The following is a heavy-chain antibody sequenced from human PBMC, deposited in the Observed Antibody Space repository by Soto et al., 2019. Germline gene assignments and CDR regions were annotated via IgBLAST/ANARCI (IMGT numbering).Heavy chain of an antibody. CDR3: ARERSGWFRNWFGP. D-gene: IGHD6-19*01. Sequence: PSETLSLTCTVSGGSVSSGSYYWSWIRQPPGKGLEWIGYIYYSGSTNYNPSLKSRVTISVDTSKNQFSLKLSSVTAADTAVYYCARERSGWFRNWFGPWGQGTQVTVSS. V-gene: IGHV4-61*01. J-gene: IGHJ5*02. CDR1: GGSVSSGSYY. CDR2: IYYSGST.